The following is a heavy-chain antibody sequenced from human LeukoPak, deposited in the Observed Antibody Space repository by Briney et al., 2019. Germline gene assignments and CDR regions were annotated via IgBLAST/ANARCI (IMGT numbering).Heavy chain of an antibody. D-gene: IGHD3-22*01. CDR2: INPSGGST. CDR1: GYTFTSYY. CDR3: ARDKLSYYYDSSGYWDY. Sequence: ASVKVSFKASGYTFTSYYMHWVRQAPGQGLEWMGIINPSGGSTSYAQKFQGRVTMTRDTSTSTVYMELSSLRSEDTAVYYCARDKLSYYYDSSGYWDYWGQGTLVTVSS. J-gene: IGHJ4*02. V-gene: IGHV1-46*01.